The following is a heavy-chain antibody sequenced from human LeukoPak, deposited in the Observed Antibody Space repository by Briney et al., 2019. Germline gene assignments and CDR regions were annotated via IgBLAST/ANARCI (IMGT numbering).Heavy chain of an antibody. V-gene: IGHV4-39*07. D-gene: IGHD2-15*01. CDR1: GGSISSSSYY. J-gene: IGHJ4*02. CDR3: ASTYCSGGSCFDY. CDR2: IYYSGST. Sequence: SETLSLTCTVSGGSISSSSYYWGWIRQPPGKGLEWIGSIYYSGSTYYNPSLKSRVTISVDTSKNQFSLKLSSATAADTAVYYCASTYCSGGSCFDYWGQGTLVTVSS.